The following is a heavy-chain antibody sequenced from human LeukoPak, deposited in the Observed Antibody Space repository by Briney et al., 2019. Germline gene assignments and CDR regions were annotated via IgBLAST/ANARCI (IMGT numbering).Heavy chain of an antibody. J-gene: IGHJ4*02. CDR2: IYYTGST. CDR3: ASVGGGDY. CDR1: GGSTNDNF. Sequence: PSETLSLTCSVSGGSTNDNFWSWIRQPPGRGLEWIGYIYYTGSTNYNASLKSRATITIDTSKNEFYLNLRSVTAADTAVYFCASVGGGDYWGQGTLVTVSS. D-gene: IGHD2-15*01. V-gene: IGHV4-59*08.